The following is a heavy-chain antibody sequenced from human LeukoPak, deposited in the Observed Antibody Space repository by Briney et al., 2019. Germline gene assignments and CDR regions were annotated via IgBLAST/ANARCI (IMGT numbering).Heavy chain of an antibody. J-gene: IGHJ4*02. D-gene: IGHD3-10*01. CDR1: GFTFSSYA. CDR3: AKRDGSGSWSVPRIDY. CDR2: ISGSGGST. V-gene: IGHV3-23*01. Sequence: GSLRLSCAASGFTFSSYAMSWVRQAPGKGLEWVSAISGSGGSTYYADSVKGRFTISRDNSKNTLYLQMNSLRAEDTAVYYCAKRDGSGSWSVPRIDYWGQGTLVTVSS.